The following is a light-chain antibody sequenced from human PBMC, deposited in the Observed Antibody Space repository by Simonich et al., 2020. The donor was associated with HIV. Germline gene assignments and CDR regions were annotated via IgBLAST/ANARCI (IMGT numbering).Light chain of an antibody. CDR2: WAS. CDR3: KQYYDTPIT. Sequence: DIVMTQSPDSLAVSLGERATINCKSSQSVLYSSNNKNYLAGYQQKPGQPPKLLIYWASTRESGVPDRFSGSGSGTDFTLTISSLQAEDVAVYYCKQYYDTPITFGQGTRLEIK. V-gene: IGKV4-1*01. CDR1: QSVLYSSNNKNY. J-gene: IGKJ5*01.